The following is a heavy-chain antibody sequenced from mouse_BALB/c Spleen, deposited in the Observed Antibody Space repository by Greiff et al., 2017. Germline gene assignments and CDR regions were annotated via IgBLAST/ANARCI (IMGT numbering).Heavy chain of an antibody. J-gene: IGHJ2*01. CDR2: IDPANGNT. Sequence: VQLQQSGAELVKPGASVKLSCTASGFHIKDTYMHWVKQRPEQGLEWIGRIDPANGNTKYDPKFQGKATITADTSSNTAYLQLSSLTSEDTAVYYCARSGSSFDYWGQGTTLTVSS. CDR3: ARSGSSFDY. D-gene: IGHD1-1*01. V-gene: IGHV14-3*02. CDR1: GFHIKDTY.